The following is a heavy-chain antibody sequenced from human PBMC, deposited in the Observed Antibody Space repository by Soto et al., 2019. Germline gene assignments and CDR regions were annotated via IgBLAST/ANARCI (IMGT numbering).Heavy chain of an antibody. CDR3: AREEEGGYYYPVGYYYGMDV. CDR2: ISAYNGNT. V-gene: IGHV1-18*04. CDR1: GYTFTSYG. Sequence: QVQLVQSGAEVKKTGASVKVSCKASGYTFTSYGISWVRQAPGQGLEWMGWISAYNGNTNYAQKLQGRVTMTTDTSTSTAYMELRSLRSDDTAVYYCAREEEGGYYYPVGYYYGMDVWGQGTTVTVSS. J-gene: IGHJ6*02. D-gene: IGHD3-22*01.